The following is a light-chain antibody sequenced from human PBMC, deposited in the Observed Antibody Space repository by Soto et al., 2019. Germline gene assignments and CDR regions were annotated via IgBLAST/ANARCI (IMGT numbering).Light chain of an antibody. CDR1: QSVSSSY. CDR3: QQYGSSPNT. Sequence: EIVLTQSPGTLSLSPGERATISCRASQSVSSSYLAWYQQKPGQAPRLLIYGASSRATGIPDRFSGSGSGTDFTLTISRLEPEDFAVYYCQQYGSSPNTFGQGTKLEL. V-gene: IGKV3-20*01. J-gene: IGKJ2*01. CDR2: GAS.